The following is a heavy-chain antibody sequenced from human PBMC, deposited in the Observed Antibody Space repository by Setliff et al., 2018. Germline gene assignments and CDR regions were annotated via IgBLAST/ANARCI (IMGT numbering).Heavy chain of an antibody. V-gene: IGHV2-26*03. CDR1: GFSLSDGRVG. CDR2: IFSMDQK. D-gene: IGHD3-22*01. Sequence: SGPTLVNPTETLTLTCTISGFSLSDGRVGVTWIRQPPGKALEWLATIFSMDQKSYSTSLESRLLISKDTSATQVVLMMTDMNPADTGTYYCARIGTSSVLYGMDVWGQGTTVTVSS. J-gene: IGHJ6*02. CDR3: ARIGTSSVLYGMDV.